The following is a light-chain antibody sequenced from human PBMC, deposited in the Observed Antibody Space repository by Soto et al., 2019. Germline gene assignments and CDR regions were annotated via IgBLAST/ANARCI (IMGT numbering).Light chain of an antibody. Sequence: QSVLTQPASVSGSPGQSITISCTGTSGDIGGYNSVSWYQQHPGKAPKLVIYAVSNRPSGGSNRFSGSKSGSTASLTISVLQAADEADYYCSLYTSENTYVFGTGTKVTV. CDR1: SGDIGGYNS. J-gene: IGLJ1*01. CDR3: SLYTSENTYV. CDR2: AVS. V-gene: IGLV2-14*01.